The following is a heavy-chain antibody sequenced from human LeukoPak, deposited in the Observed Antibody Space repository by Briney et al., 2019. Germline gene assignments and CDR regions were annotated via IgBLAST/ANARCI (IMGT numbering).Heavy chain of an antibody. Sequence: ASVKVSCKASGYTFTSYYMHWVRQALGPGLEWMGIINPSGGSTSYAQKFQGRVTMTRDTSTSTVYMELSCLRSEDTAVYYCARVSSGYYPSHFDYWGQGTLVTVSS. CDR2: INPSGGST. J-gene: IGHJ4*02. V-gene: IGHV1-46*01. CDR1: GYTFTSYY. CDR3: ARVSSGYYPSHFDY. D-gene: IGHD3-22*01.